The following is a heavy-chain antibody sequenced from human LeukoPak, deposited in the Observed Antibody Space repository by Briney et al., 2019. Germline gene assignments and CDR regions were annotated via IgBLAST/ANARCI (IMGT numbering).Heavy chain of an antibody. CDR1: GFTFSNYW. Sequence: GGSLRLSCAASGFTFSNYWMHWVRQAPGKGLVWVSRITGDGSSTSYADSVNGRFTISRDNAKNTLYLQMNSLRAEDTAVYYCAKDWYYYGSGSQDLDYWGQGTLVTVSS. CDR2: ITGDGSST. D-gene: IGHD3-10*01. V-gene: IGHV3-74*01. CDR3: AKDWYYYGSGSQDLDY. J-gene: IGHJ4*02.